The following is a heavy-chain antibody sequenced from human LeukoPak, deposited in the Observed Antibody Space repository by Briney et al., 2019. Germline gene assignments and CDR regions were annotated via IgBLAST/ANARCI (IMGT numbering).Heavy chain of an antibody. D-gene: IGHD4-23*01. CDR3: ARNGGNSDYDY. CDR2: IYHSGAT. CDR1: GGSVSSGSYY. J-gene: IGHJ4*02. V-gene: IGHV4-61*01. Sequence: SETLSLTCTVSGGSVSSGSYYWSWIRQPPGKGLEWIGEIYHSGATNYNPSLKSRVTMLLDKSKNQFSLKLNSVTAADTAVYYCARNGGNSDYDYWGQETLVTVSA.